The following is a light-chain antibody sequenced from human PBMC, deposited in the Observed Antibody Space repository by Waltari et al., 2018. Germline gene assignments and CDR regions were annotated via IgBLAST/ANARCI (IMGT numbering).Light chain of an antibody. CDR1: QSISRY. V-gene: IGKV3-20*01. J-gene: IGKJ1*01. CDR3: QKYESLPAT. CDR2: EAS. Sequence: IMLTQSPRTLSLSPGERATLSCRASQSISRYLAWYQQKPGQAPRLLIYEASRRASGTPDRFSGSGSGTDFSLTISRLEPEDFAVYYCQKYESLPATFGQGTKVEIK.